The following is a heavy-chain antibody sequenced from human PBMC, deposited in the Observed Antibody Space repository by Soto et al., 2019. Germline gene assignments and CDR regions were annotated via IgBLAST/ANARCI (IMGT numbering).Heavy chain of an antibody. CDR3: ASQSVLRYFDWFGWFDP. V-gene: IGHV3-23*01. CDR1: GFTFSSYA. CDR2: ISGSGGST. Sequence: GGSLRLSCAASGFTFSSYAMSWVRQAPGKGLEWVSTISGSGGSTYYADSVKGRFTISRDNSRNTLYLQMNSLRAEDTAVYYCASQSVLRYFDWFGWFDPWGQGTLVTVSS. J-gene: IGHJ5*02. D-gene: IGHD3-9*01.